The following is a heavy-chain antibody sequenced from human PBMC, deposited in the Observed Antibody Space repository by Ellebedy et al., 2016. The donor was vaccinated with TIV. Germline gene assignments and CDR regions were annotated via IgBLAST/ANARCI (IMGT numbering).Heavy chain of an antibody. V-gene: IGHV1-46*04. J-gene: IGHJ4*02. D-gene: IGHD3-3*01. CDR3: ARSSFGSGYYGSLDY. CDR2: INPSGGKT. Sequence: AASVKVSCKASGYTFTSYYLHWVRQAPGQGLEWMGKINPSGGKTTYAQKLQGRVTMTRDTSTLVVYVELTSLRSEDTAVYYCARSSFGSGYYGSLDYWGQGTLVTVSS. CDR1: GYTFTSYY.